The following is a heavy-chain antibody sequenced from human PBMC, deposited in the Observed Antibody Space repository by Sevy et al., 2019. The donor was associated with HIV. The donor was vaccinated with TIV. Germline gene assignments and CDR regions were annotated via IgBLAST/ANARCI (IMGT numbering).Heavy chain of an antibody. Sequence: SETLSLTCTVTGGSISGSTWSWIRQPPGKGLEWIGNVLASAITNYNPSLKSRVTISLDTSESQSSLCLNSVTAADTAVYYCARHGAYGDYVPYDPPLDYWGRGILVTVSS. CDR2: VLASAIT. CDR1: GGSISGST. CDR3: ARHGAYGDYVPYDPPLDY. D-gene: IGHD4-17*01. V-gene: IGHV4-4*09. J-gene: IGHJ4*01.